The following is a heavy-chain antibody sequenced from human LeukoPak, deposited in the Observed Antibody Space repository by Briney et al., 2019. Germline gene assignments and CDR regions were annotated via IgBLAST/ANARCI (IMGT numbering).Heavy chain of an antibody. V-gene: IGHV3-30*02. Sequence: GGSLRLSCAASGFTFATYGMHWVRLAPGKGLEWVAFIQNDEIDKFYADSVRGRFTVSRDNAKNSLYLQMNSLRAEDTAVYYCAREFPGFYYDSSGYFDYWGQGTLVTVSS. D-gene: IGHD3-22*01. CDR2: IQNDEIDK. CDR1: GFTFATYG. J-gene: IGHJ4*02. CDR3: AREFPGFYYDSSGYFDY.